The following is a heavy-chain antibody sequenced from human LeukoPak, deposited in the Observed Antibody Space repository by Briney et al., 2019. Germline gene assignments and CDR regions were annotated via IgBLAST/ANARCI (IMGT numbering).Heavy chain of an antibody. V-gene: IGHV3-21*01. CDR2: ISSSSSYI. J-gene: IGHJ4*02. D-gene: IGHD5-24*01. Sequence: GGSLRLSCAASGFTFSSYSMNWARQAPGKGLEWVSSISSSSSYIYYAESVKGRFTISRDNAKNSLYLQMNSLRAEGTVVYYCARAGDGYNYYFDYWGQGTLVTVSS. CDR3: ARAGDGYNYYFDY. CDR1: GFTFSSYS.